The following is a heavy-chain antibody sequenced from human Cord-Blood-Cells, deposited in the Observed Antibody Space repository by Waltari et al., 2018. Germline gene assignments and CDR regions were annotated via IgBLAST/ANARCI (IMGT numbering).Heavy chain of an antibody. V-gene: IGHV1-2*04. J-gene: IGHJ3*02. CDR2: INPNSGGT. Sequence: QVQLVQSGAEVKKPGASVKVSCKASGYTFTGYYMHWVRQAPGQGLEGMGCINPNSGGTNSAQKFQGWVTMTRDTSISTAYMELSRLRSDDTAVYYCARDSGSYFSAFDIWGQGTMVTVSS. CDR1: GYTFTGYY. D-gene: IGHD1-26*01. CDR3: ARDSGSYFSAFDI.